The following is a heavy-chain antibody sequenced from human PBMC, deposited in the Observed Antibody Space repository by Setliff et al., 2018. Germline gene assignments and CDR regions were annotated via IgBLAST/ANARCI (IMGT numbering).Heavy chain of an antibody. D-gene: IGHD3-10*01. Sequence: NPSETLSLTCRASGGSISSGNYYWGLIRQPPGKGLEWVATIYYSGSTYSNPSLKSRLIISVDAPDNQFSVKLSSVTAADTAVYYCARHKSNGSGSYPSLYMDVWGKGIMVTV. CDR3: ARHKSNGSGSYPSLYMDV. CDR2: IYYSGST. CDR1: GGSISSGNYY. V-gene: IGHV4-39*01. J-gene: IGHJ6*03.